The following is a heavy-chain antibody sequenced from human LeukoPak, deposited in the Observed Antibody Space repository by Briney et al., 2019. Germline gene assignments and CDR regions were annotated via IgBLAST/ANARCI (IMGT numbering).Heavy chain of an antibody. D-gene: IGHD3-10*01. CDR3: AKDKQVRGVIIGWFDP. J-gene: IGHJ5*02. V-gene: IGHV3-11*01. Sequence: MPGGSLRLSCAVSGFTFSDYYMSWIRQAPGKGLEWVSYISSGGSTISHADSVKGRFTISRDNAENSLYLQMNSLRAEDTAVYYCAKDKQVRGVIIGWFDPWGQGTLVTVSS. CDR1: GFTFSDYY. CDR2: ISSGGSTI.